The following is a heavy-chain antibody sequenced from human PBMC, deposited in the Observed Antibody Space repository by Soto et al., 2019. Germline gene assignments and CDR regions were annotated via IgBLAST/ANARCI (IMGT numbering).Heavy chain of an antibody. Sequence: PSETLSLTCAVSGGSISSSHWWCWARQSPGKGLEWIGEIYHSGSTNYNPSLKSRVTISIDKSKNQFSLRLTSVTAADTALYFCATSYYPAIDVWGQGTTVTVSS. D-gene: IGHD3-10*01. CDR2: IYHSGST. CDR3: ATSYYPAIDV. J-gene: IGHJ6*02. V-gene: IGHV4-4*02. CDR1: GGSISSSHW.